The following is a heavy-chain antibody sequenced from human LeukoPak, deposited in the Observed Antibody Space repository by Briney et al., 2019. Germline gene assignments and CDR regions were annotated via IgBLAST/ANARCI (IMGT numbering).Heavy chain of an antibody. V-gene: IGHV4-39*01. CDR1: GGSISSSSYY. D-gene: IGHD3-3*01. J-gene: IGHJ4*02. CDR3: ARQEVRSGYHFVY. CDR2: IYYSGST. Sequence: SETLSLTCTVSGGSISSSSYYWGWIRQPPGKGLEWIGSIYYSGSTYYNPSLKSRVTISVDTSKNQFSLKLSSVTAADTAVYYCARQEVRSGYHFVYWGQGTLVTVSS.